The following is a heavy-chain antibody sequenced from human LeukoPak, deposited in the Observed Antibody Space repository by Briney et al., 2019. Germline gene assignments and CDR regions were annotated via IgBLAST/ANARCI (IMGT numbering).Heavy chain of an antibody. V-gene: IGHV4-38-2*02. CDR3: ARDPGGTGDY. Sequence: PSETLSLTCAVSGYSITGGYYWGWIRPPPGEGVEWIGNIYHSGSTYYDPSLKSRVTISVDTSKNQFSLKLSSVTAADTAVYYCARDPGGTGDYWGQGTLVTVSS. CDR2: IYHSGST. J-gene: IGHJ4*02. CDR1: GYSITGGYY. D-gene: IGHD1-26*01.